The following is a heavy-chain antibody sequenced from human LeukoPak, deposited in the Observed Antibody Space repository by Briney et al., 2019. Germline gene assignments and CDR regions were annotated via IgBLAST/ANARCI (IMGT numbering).Heavy chain of an antibody. D-gene: IGHD4-11*01. CDR2: IKQDGSDK. V-gene: IGHV3-7*01. J-gene: IGHJ4*02. CDR3: ARDGDNYHPPYDY. Sequence: GGSLRLSCAASGFTFTKYWMSWVRQVPGKGLEWVANIKQDGSDKYYLDSVKGRFTISRDNAKNSVYLQMTSLRDEDTAVYYCARDGDNYHPPYDYWGQGTLVTVSS. CDR1: GFTFTKYW.